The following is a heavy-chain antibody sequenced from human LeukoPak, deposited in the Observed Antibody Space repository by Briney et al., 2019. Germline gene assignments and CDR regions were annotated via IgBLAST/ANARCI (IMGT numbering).Heavy chain of an antibody. CDR2: INTDGTVT. J-gene: IGHJ4*02. D-gene: IGHD6-19*01. Sequence: GGSLKLSCAASGFTFSKYWMLWVRQAPGKGLECVSRINTDGTVTTYADSVKGRFTVSRDNADNTMFLQMNSVRDEDTAVYYCATKQWLAPPPDSWGQGTPVTVSS. V-gene: IGHV3-74*01. CDR1: GFTFSKYW. CDR3: ATKQWLAPPPDS.